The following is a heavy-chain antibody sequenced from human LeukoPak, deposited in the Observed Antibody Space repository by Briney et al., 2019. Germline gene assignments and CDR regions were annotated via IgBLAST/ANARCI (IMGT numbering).Heavy chain of an antibody. D-gene: IGHD3-16*01. CDR3: ARQATFGYAYAYYFDL. CDR2: FHYSGSN. J-gene: IGHJ4*02. Sequence: SETLSLTCTVSSDSISSTYYYWGWIRQSPDKGLAWIGTFHYSGSNYYNPSLKSRITLSVDTSKNQFSLSLISVTAADTAVYFCARQATFGYAYAYYFDLWGQGTLVTVSS. V-gene: IGHV4-39*01. CDR1: SDSISSTYYY.